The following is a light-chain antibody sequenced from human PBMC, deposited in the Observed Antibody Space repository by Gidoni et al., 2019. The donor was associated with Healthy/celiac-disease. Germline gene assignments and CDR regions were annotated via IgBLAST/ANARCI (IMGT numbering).Light chain of an antibody. CDR3: QQSYSTSIT. CDR2: AAS. Sequence: IQMTQSTSSLSASVGDRVTITCRASQSISSYLNWYQQKPGKAPKLLIYAASSLQSGVPSRFSGSGSGTDFTLTISSLQPEDFATYYCQQSYSTSITFGQGTRLEIK. CDR1: QSISSY. J-gene: IGKJ5*01. V-gene: IGKV1-39*01.